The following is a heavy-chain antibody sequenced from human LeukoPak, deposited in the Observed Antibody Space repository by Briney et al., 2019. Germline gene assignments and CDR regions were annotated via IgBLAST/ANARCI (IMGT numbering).Heavy chain of an antibody. D-gene: IGHD5-12*01. Sequence: GESLKISCKGSGYSFTSYWIGWVRQVPGKGLEWMGIIYPGDSDTRYSPSFQGQVTISADKSISTAYLQWSSLKASDTAMYYCARYPPVANKSFDYWGQGTLVTVSS. V-gene: IGHV5-51*01. CDR1: GYSFTSYW. CDR3: ARYPPVANKSFDY. CDR2: IYPGDSDT. J-gene: IGHJ4*02.